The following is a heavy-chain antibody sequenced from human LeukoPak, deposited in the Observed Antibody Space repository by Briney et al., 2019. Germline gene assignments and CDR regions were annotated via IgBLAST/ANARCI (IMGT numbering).Heavy chain of an antibody. D-gene: IGHD2-15*01. V-gene: IGHV1-69*13. CDR3: ASCLRDSCYWFDP. J-gene: IGHJ5*02. CDR1: GGTFSSYA. Sequence: GASVKVSCKASGGTFSSYAISWVRQAPGQGLEWMGGIIPIFGTANYAQKFQGRVTITADESASTAYMELSSLRSEDTAVYYCASCLRDSCYWFDPWGQGTLVTVSS. CDR2: IIPIFGTA.